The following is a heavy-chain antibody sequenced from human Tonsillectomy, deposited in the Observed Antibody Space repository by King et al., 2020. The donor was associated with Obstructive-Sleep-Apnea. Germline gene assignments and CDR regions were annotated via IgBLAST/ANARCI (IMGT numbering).Heavy chain of an antibody. J-gene: IGHJ5*01. CDR3: VKDFFDS. CDR1: GFSFSSYG. Sequence: VQLVESGGAVVQPGGSLRLSCAASGFSFSSYGMHWVRQATGKGLEWVAFIQFDGSDKYYGDSVKGRFTISRDNSKNTLYLQMNSLRAEDTAMCYCVKDFFDSWGQGTLVTVSS. V-gene: IGHV3-30*02. CDR2: IQFDGSDK.